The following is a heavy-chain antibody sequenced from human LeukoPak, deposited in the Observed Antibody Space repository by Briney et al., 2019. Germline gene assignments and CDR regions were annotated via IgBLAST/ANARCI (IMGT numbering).Heavy chain of an antibody. V-gene: IGHV4-34*01. Sequence: SETLSLTCAVYGGSFSGYYWSWIRQPPGKGLEWIGEINHSGSTNYNPSLKSRVTISVDTSKNQFSLKLSSVTAADTAVYYCARGHFHITMVRPWKNWFDPWGQGTLVTVSS. CDR1: GGSFSGYY. CDR3: ARGHFHITMVRPWKNWFDP. D-gene: IGHD3-10*01. CDR2: INHSGST. J-gene: IGHJ5*02.